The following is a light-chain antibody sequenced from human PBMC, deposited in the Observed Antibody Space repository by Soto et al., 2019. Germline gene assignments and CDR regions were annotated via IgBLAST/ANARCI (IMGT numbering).Light chain of an antibody. CDR3: SSYTGSSTSVI. CDR1: SSDVGTYNY. CDR2: DVS. Sequence: QSVLTQPASVSGSPGQSITISCTGTSSDVGTYNYVSWYQQHPGKAPKVMIYDVSNRPSGVSNRFSGSKSGNTASLTISGLQAEDEADYYCSSYTGSSTSVIFGGGTKLT. J-gene: IGLJ2*01. V-gene: IGLV2-14*03.